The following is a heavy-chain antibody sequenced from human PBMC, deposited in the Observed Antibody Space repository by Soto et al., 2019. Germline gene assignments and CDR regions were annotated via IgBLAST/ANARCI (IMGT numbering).Heavy chain of an antibody. CDR2: ISWNSDSI. D-gene: IGHD3-10*01. CDR3: AKARGSPGSYYFDY. J-gene: IGHJ4*02. Sequence: EVQLVESGGGLVQPGRSLRLSCAASGFTFDDYAMHWVRQAPGKGLEWVAGISWNSDSIGYAYSVKGRVTISRDKAKNTLYLQMNSLRAEDTALYYCAKARGSPGSYYFDYWGQGTLVTVSS. CDR1: GFTFDDYA. V-gene: IGHV3-9*01.